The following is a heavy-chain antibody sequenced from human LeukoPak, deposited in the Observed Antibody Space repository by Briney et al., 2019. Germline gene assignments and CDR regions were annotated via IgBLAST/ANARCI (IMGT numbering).Heavy chain of an antibody. V-gene: IGHV3-30*02. CDR1: GFTFSSYG. J-gene: IGHJ3*02. Sequence: PGGSLRLSCAASGFTFSSYGMHWVRQAPGKGLEWVAFIRYDGSNKYYADSVKGRFTISRDNSKNPLYLQMNSLRAEDTAVYYCASSGGYSYEDDAFDIWGQGTMVTVSS. CDR2: IRYDGSNK. CDR3: ASSGGYSYEDDAFDI. D-gene: IGHD5-18*01.